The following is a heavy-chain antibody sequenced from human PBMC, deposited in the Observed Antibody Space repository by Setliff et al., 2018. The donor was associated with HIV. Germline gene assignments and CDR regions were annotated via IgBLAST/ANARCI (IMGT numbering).Heavy chain of an antibody. CDR1: GGSITPHY. Sequence: PSETLSLTCTVSGGSITPHYWSWIRQPPGKGLEWIGLIYYSGSTNYSPSLKSRVTISVDSSKNQFSLKLTSVTAADAAIYYCARQFPPYHSGAHYSDLWSQGTHVTVSS. D-gene: IGHD6-19*01. CDR2: IYYSGST. V-gene: IGHV4-59*11. J-gene: IGHJ5*02. CDR3: ARQFPPYHSGAHYSDL.